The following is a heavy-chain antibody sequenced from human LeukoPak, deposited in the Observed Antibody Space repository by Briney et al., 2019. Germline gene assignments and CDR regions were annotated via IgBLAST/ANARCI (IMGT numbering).Heavy chain of an antibody. V-gene: IGHV3-30*19. Sequence: PGGSLRLSCAASGFTFSSYGMHWVRQAPGKGLEWVAVISYDGSNKYYADSVKGRFTISRDNSKNTLYLQMNSLRAEDTAVYYCARDSHYYDSSGRFDYWGQGTLVTVSS. CDR3: ARDSHYYDSSGRFDY. CDR1: GFTFSSYG. D-gene: IGHD3-22*01. CDR2: ISYDGSNK. J-gene: IGHJ4*02.